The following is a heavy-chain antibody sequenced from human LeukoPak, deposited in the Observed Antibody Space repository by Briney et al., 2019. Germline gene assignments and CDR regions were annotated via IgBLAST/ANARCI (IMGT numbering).Heavy chain of an antibody. D-gene: IGHD1-26*01. CDR3: ARKMGD. J-gene: IGHJ4*02. CDR1: AVSISSYY. CDR2: IYASGIT. Sequence: SETLSCTCSVSAVSISSYYWSWIRQPAGKGLKWIGRIYASGITNYNPSLRSRVTMSVDTSKNQFSLKLSSVTAAATAVYYGARKMGDWGQGTLVTVSS. V-gene: IGHV4-4*07.